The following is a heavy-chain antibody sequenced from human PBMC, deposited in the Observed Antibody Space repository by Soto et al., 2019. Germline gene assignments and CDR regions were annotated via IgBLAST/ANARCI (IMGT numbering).Heavy chain of an antibody. CDR2: IYYSGST. V-gene: IGHV4-59*01. CDR1: GGSISSYY. D-gene: IGHD4-17*01. Sequence: SETLSLTCTVSGGSISSYYWSWIRQPPGKGLEWIGYIYYSGSTNYNPSLKSRVTISVDTSKNQFSLKLSSVTAADTAVYYCATSGGYGDLDYWGQGTLVTVSS. CDR3: ATSGGYGDLDY. J-gene: IGHJ4*02.